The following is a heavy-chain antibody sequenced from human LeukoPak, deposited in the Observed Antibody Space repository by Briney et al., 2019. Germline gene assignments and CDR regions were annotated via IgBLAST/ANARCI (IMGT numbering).Heavy chain of an antibody. D-gene: IGHD1-26*01. CDR2: ISYSSGSI. Sequence: PGGSLRLSCAASGFTFDEYAMHWVRHAPGKGLEWVSGISYSSGSIGYVDSVKGRFTISRDNAKNSLYLQMNSLRVEDTALYYCAKDRGGSSELGDAFDVWGQGTMVRASS. J-gene: IGHJ3*01. CDR3: AKDRGGSSELGDAFDV. CDR1: GFTFDEYA. V-gene: IGHV3-9*01.